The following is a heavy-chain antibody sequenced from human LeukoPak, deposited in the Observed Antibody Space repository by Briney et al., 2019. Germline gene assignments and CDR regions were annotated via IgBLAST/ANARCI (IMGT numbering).Heavy chain of an antibody. J-gene: IGHJ4*02. CDR2: MNPNSGNT. D-gene: IGHD3-10*01. CDR3: ARGWIDYYGSGSYYGY. Sequence: ALVKVSCKASGYTFTSYDINWVRQATGQGLEWMGWMNPNSGNTGYAQKFQGRVTMTRNTSISTAYMELSSLRSEDTAVYYCARGWIDYYGSGSYYGYWGQGTLVTVSS. CDR1: GYTFTSYD. V-gene: IGHV1-8*01.